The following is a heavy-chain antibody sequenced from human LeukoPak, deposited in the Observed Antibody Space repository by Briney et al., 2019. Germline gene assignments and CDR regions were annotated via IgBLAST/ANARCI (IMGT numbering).Heavy chain of an antibody. D-gene: IGHD6-19*01. CDR1: GGTFSSYA. V-gene: IGHV1-69*06. CDR3: ARGSIAVADTEGFAFDI. CDR2: IIPIFGTA. Sequence: SVKVSCKASGGTFSSYAISWVRQAPGQGLEWMGGIIPIFGTANYAQKFQGRVTITADKSTSTAYMELSSLRSEDTAVYYCARGSIAVADTEGFAFDIWGQGTMVTVSS. J-gene: IGHJ3*02.